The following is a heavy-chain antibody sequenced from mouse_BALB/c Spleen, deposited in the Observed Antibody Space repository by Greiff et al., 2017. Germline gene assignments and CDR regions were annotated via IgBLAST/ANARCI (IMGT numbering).Heavy chain of an antibody. CDR1: GYTFTDYW. CDR2: IDTSDSYT. CDR3: ARGGDDGFDY. Sequence: VQLQQPGAELVMPGASVKMSCKASGYTFTDYWMHWVKQRPGQGLEWIGAIDTSDSYTSYNQKFKGKATLTVDESSSTAYMQLSSLTSEDSAVYYCARGGDDGFDYWGQGTTLTVSS. J-gene: IGHJ2*01. V-gene: IGHV1-69*01. D-gene: IGHD2-12*01.